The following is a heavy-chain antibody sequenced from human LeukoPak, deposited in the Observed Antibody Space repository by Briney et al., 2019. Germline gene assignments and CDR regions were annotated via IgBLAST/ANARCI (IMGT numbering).Heavy chain of an antibody. CDR2: MYSGGGT. Sequence: GGSLRLSCAASGFTVSSNYMSWVRQAPGKGLEWVSVMYSGGGTYYADSVKGRFTISRDNSKNTLYLQMNSLRAEDTAVYYCARANRWLQSPGDYWGQGTLVT. D-gene: IGHD5-24*01. CDR3: ARANRWLQSPGDY. J-gene: IGHJ4*02. CDR1: GFTVSSNY. V-gene: IGHV3-66*01.